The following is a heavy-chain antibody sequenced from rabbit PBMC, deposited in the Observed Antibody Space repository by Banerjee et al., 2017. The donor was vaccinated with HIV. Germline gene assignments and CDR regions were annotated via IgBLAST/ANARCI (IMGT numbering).Heavy chain of an antibody. CDR1: GFSFSSSYW. J-gene: IGHJ4*01. Sequence: QSLEESGGDLVKPGASLTLTCTASGFSFSSSYWICWVRQAPGKGLEWIGCIGTGDGRTYYANWAKGRFTVSKTSSTVDLKMTSLTAADTATYFCARVGSGDSYDLWGPGTLVTVS. D-gene: IGHD1-1*01. CDR2: IGTGDGRT. CDR3: ARVGSGDSYDL. V-gene: IGHV1S40*01.